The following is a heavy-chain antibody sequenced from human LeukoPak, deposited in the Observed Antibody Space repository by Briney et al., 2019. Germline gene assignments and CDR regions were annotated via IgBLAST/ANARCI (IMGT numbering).Heavy chain of an antibody. J-gene: IGHJ4*02. CDR1: GFAFTSQA. V-gene: IGHV3-23*01. D-gene: IGHD1-14*01. CDR3: AKGHSAHGTGFDC. Sequence: GGSLRLSCAASGFAFTSQAMGWVRQAPGKGLEWVSAISGSGGSTYYADSVKGRFTISRDNSKNTLYLQMNSLRVEDTGVYYCAKGHSAHGTGFDCWGQGTQVAVSS. CDR2: ISGSGGST.